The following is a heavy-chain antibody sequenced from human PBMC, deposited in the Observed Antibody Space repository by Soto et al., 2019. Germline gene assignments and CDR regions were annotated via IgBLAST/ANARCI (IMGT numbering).Heavy chain of an antibody. V-gene: IGHV3-23*01. D-gene: IGHD6-13*01. CDR1: GFTFSSYA. J-gene: IGHJ6*02. Sequence: EVQLLESGGGLVRPGGSLRLSCAASGFTFSSYAMSWVRQAPGKGLEWVSSISGSGGSTYYADSVKGRFTVSRDNSKNTLYLRMNSLRAEDTAVYYCAKRIAAAGTNALDVWCQVTTVTVSS. CDR2: ISGSGGST. CDR3: AKRIAAAGTNALDV.